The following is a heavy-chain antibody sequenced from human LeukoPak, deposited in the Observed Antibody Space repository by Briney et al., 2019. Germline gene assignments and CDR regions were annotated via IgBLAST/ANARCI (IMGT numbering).Heavy chain of an antibody. J-gene: IGHJ4*02. V-gene: IGHV4-34*01. CDR1: GGSFSGYY. CDR2: INHSGST. Sequence: PSETLSLTCAVYGGSFSGYYWSWIRQPPGKGLEWFGEINHSGSTNYNPSLKSRVTISVDTSKNQFSLKLSSVTAADTAVYYCARHLGGYCSSTSCYTTPPFDYWGQGTLVTVSS. D-gene: IGHD2-2*02. CDR3: ARHLGGYCSSTSCYTTPPFDY.